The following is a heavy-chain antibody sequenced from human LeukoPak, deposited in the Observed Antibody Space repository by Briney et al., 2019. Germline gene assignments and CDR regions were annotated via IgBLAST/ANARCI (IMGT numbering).Heavy chain of an antibody. Sequence: GRSLRLSCAASGFTFSNYAMHWVRQAPGKGLEWVAVISYDGSIKCYADSVKGRFTISRDNSKNTLYLQMNSLRAEDTAVYYCARVPKNYYDSSGSYWGQGTLVTVSS. V-gene: IGHV3-30-3*01. CDR1: GFTFSNYA. CDR3: ARVPKNYYDSSGSY. D-gene: IGHD3-22*01. CDR2: ISYDGSIK. J-gene: IGHJ4*02.